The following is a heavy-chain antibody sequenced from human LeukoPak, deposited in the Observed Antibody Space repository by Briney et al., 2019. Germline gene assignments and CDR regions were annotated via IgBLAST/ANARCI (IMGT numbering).Heavy chain of an antibody. D-gene: IGHD3-3*01. V-gene: IGHV1-3*01. Sequence: ASVNVSCKASGYTFTSYAMHWVRQAPGQRLEWMGWINAGSGNTKYSQKFQGRVTITRDTSASTAYMELSSLRSEDTAVYYCASGSFSADFWSGYYVSRGVDFDYWGQGTLVTVSS. CDR3: ASGSFSADFWSGYYVSRGVDFDY. CDR1: GYTFTSYA. CDR2: INAGSGNT. J-gene: IGHJ4*02.